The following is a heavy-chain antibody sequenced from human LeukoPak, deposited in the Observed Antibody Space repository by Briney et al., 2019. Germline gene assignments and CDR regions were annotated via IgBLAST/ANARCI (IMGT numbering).Heavy chain of an antibody. V-gene: IGHV3-7*01. J-gene: IGHJ4*02. CDR2: VNPDGSET. D-gene: IGHD2-2*01. CDR1: GFTFSSYA. Sequence: GRSLRLSCAASGFTFSSYAMHWVRQAPGKGLEWVANVNPDGSETYYLDSVKGRFTISRDNVKNSLYLLMNSLRAEDTAVYYCGRWGIEAAIDYWGQGTLVTVSS. CDR3: GRWGIEAAIDY.